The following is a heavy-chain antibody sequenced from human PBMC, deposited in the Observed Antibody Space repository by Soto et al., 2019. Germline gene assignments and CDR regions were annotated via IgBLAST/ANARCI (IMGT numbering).Heavy chain of an antibody. J-gene: IGHJ4*02. D-gene: IGHD3-22*01. CDR1: GYPFTSYA. CDR3: ARYYYDSSGYYFPFDY. V-gene: IGHV1-3*01. CDR2: INAGNGNT. Sequence: ASVKVSCKASGYPFTSYAMHWVRQAPGQRLEWMGWINAGNGNTKYSQKFQGRVTITRDTSASTAYMELSSLRSEDTAVYYCARYYYDSSGYYFPFDYWGQGTLVTVSS.